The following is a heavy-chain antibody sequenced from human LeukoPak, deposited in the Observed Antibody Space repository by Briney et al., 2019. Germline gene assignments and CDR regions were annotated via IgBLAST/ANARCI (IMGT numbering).Heavy chain of an antibody. CDR3: AKDRYYDSRDVFNY. Sequence: GGSLRLSCAASGFTFSSYAMHWVRQAPGKGLEWVALISYDESYRYYADSVKGRFTISRDNSKNTLYLQMNSLRAEDTAVYYCAKDRYYDSRDVFNYWGQGTLVTVSS. D-gene: IGHD3-22*01. J-gene: IGHJ4*02. CDR2: ISYDESYR. V-gene: IGHV3-30-3*01. CDR1: GFTFSSYA.